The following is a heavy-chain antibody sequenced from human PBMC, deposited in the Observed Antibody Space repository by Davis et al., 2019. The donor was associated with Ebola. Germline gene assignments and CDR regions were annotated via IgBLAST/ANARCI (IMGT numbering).Heavy chain of an antibody. CDR3: ARGWLYDAFDI. CDR1: GGTFSSYA. Sequence: AASVKVSCKASGGTFSSYAISWVRQAPGQGLEWMGGIIPIFGTANYAQKFQGRVTITADESTSTAYMELSSLRSEDTAVYYCARGWLYDAFDIWGQGTMVTVSS. D-gene: IGHD5-24*01. CDR2: IIPIFGTA. V-gene: IGHV1-69*13. J-gene: IGHJ3*02.